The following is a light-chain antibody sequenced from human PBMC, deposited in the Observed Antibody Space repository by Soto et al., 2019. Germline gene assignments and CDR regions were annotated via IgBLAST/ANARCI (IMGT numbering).Light chain of an antibody. CDR3: QQYGSSPYT. Sequence: EIVLTQSPGTLSLSPGERATLSCRASQSVSSSYLAWYQQKPGQAPRLLIYGASSRATGIPDRFSGSGSGTDFPLTISTLEPEDFAVYCCQQYGSSPYTFGHGPKRAIK. CDR2: GAS. J-gene: IGKJ2*01. V-gene: IGKV3-20*01. CDR1: QSVSSSY.